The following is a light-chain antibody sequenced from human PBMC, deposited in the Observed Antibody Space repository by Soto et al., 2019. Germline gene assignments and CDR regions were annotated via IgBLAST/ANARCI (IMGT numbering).Light chain of an antibody. CDR3: QQYANSPIT. Sequence: EIVLTQSPGTLSLSPGERATLSCRASHSININSLAWYQQKPGQAPRLLISFASSRATGIPDRFSGSGSGTDFTLTIGRLEPEDFAVYFCQQYANSPITFGQGTRLEIK. CDR2: FAS. J-gene: IGKJ5*01. CDR1: HSININS. V-gene: IGKV3-20*01.